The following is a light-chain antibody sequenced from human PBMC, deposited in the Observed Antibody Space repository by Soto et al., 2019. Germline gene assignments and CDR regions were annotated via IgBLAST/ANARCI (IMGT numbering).Light chain of an antibody. V-gene: IGLV1-44*01. CDR2: SNN. CDR3: AAWDASLNGYV. CDR1: SPNIGSNT. J-gene: IGLJ1*01. Sequence: SVLTQPPAESKSPGQGVTVICSRRSPNIGSNTVNWYQQLPGTAPKLLIYSNNQRPSRVPDRFSGSKSGTSASLAISGLQSEDEADYCCAAWDASLNGYVFGAGTKVTVL.